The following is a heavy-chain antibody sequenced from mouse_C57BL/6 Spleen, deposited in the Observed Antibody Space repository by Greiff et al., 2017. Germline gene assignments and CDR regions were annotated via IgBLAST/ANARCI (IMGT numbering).Heavy chain of an antibody. V-gene: IGHV1-55*01. CDR3: ARRPYYGEGGPYFDY. Sequence: QVQLKQPGAELVKPGASVKMSCKASGYTFTSYWITWVKQRPGQGLEWIGDIYPGSGSTNYNEKFKSKATLTVDTSSSTAYMQLSSLTSEDSAVYYCARRPYYGEGGPYFDYWGQGTTLTVSS. CDR2: IYPGSGST. CDR1: GYTFTSYW. J-gene: IGHJ2*01. D-gene: IGHD1-2*01.